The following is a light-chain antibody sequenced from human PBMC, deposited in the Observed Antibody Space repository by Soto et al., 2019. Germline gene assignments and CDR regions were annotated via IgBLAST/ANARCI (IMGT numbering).Light chain of an antibody. CDR1: QTVGSTY. CDR2: GAS. J-gene: IGKJ1*01. CDR3: QQYDDSLTWT. V-gene: IGKV3-20*01. Sequence: EIVLTQSPGTLSLSPGERATLSCRASQTVGSTYIAWYQQRPGQAPRLLIYGASSRATGIPDRFSGSGSGTDFTLTISRLEPEDFAVYYCQQYDDSLTWTFGRGTKVEIK.